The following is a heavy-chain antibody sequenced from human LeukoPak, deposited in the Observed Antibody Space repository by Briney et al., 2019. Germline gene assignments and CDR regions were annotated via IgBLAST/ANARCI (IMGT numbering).Heavy chain of an antibody. V-gene: IGHV3-21*01. D-gene: IGHD2-21*01. CDR2: ISSSSSYI. J-gene: IGHJ5*02. CDR3: ARDLRIRNWFDP. Sequence: RAGGSLRLSCAASGFTFSSYEMNWVRQAPGKGLEWVSSISSSSSYIYYADSVKGRFTISRDNAKNSLYLQMNSLRAEDTAVYYCARDLRIRNWFDPWGQGTLVTVSS. CDR1: GFTFSSYE.